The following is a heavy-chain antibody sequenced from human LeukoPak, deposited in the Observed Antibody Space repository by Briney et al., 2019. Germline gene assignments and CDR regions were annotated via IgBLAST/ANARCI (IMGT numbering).Heavy chain of an antibody. D-gene: IGHD3-22*01. CDR1: GYTFTAYY. J-gene: IGHJ5*02. CDR2: IDPSGGST. CDR3: ARGDRDSDSNGVLMGWFDP. Sequence: GASVKVSCKASGYTFTAYYMHWVRQAPGQGLEWMGVIDPSGGSTSYAQRFQDRVTMTSDTSTSTVYMELSSLRSEDTAVYYCARGDRDSDSNGVLMGWFDPWGQGTLVTVSS. V-gene: IGHV1-46*01.